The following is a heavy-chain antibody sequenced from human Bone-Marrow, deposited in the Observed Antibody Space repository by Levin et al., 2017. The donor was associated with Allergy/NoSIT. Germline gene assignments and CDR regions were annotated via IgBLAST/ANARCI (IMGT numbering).Heavy chain of an antibody. CDR1: GFTFSSYA. CDR3: ARDPPKYATSLYYYYYYGMDV. D-gene: IGHD5-12*01. J-gene: IGHJ6*02. CDR2: ISYDGSNK. Sequence: GESLKISCAASGFTFSSYAMHWVRQAPGKGLEWVAVISYDGSNKYYADSVKGRFTISRDNSKNTLYLQMNSLRAEDTAVYYCARDPPKYATSLYYYYYYGMDVWGQGTTVTVSS. V-gene: IGHV3-30-3*01.